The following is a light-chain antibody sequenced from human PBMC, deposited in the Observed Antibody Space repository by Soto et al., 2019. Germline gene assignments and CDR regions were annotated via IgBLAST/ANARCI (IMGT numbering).Light chain of an antibody. CDR1: QSVRSN. CDR2: AAS. CDR3: QHYNNWPSGYT. J-gene: IGKJ2*01. Sequence: ETVLTQSPASLSVSPGERATLSCRASQSVRSNLAWYQQKPGQAPRLLIYAASTRATGVPAKFSGSGSGTEFTLTISSLQSEDFAGYYCQHYNNWPSGYTFGQGTKLEI. V-gene: IGKV3-15*01.